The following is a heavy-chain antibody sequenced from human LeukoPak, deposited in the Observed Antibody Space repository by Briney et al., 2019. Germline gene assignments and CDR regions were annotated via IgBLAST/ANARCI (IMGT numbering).Heavy chain of an antibody. CDR3: AKRETVTSPMDV. J-gene: IGHJ6*03. D-gene: IGHD4-11*01. CDR1: GFAFATYG. Sequence: GESLKISCIGSGFAFATYGMHWVRQSPGKGPEWLTYIRFDGTNKYYADSVKGRFTISRDNSKNTLYLQMNSLRAEDTAVYYCAKRETVTSPMDVWGKGTTVTVSS. V-gene: IGHV3-30*02. CDR2: IRFDGTNK.